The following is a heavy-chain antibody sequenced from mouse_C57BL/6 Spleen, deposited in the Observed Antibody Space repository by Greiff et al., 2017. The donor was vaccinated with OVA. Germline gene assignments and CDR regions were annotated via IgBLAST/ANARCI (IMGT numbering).Heavy chain of an antibody. V-gene: IGHV1-64*01. D-gene: IGHD4-1*01. CDR2: IHPNSGST. Sequence: QVQLKQPGAELVKPGASVKLSCKASGYTFTSYWMHWVKQRPGQGLEWIGMIHPNSGSTNYNEKFKSKATLTVDKSSSTAYMQLSSLTSEDSAVYYCARKGTGKDYAMDYWGQGTSVTVSS. CDR3: ARKGTGKDYAMDY. J-gene: IGHJ4*01. CDR1: GYTFTSYW.